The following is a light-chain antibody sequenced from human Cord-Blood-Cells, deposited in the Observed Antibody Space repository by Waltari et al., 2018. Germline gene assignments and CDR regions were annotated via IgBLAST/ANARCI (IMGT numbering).Light chain of an antibody. V-gene: IGKV1-39*01. Sequence: DTQLTQSPSPLPASVVDRVSITCRASQSISSYLNWYQQRPGKAPNLLIYAASSLQSGVPSRFSGRGSGTDFTLTISSLPAEDFATYYCRQSYSTPYNLGDGTKLE. CDR1: QSISSY. J-gene: IGKJ2*01. CDR2: AAS. CDR3: RQSYSTPYN.